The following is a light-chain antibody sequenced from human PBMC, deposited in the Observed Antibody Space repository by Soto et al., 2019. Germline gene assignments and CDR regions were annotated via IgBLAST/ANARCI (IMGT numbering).Light chain of an antibody. CDR1: QSINAH. CDR2: GAS. CDR3: QQYNTWLWT. J-gene: IGKJ1*01. Sequence: EVVMTQSPATLSVSPGERVTLSCRASQSINAHLAWYPQKPGQAPRLLIPGASTRATGIPARFRGSWFGTEFILTISSLQSEDLAVYYCQQYNTWLWTFGQGTKVEIQ. V-gene: IGKV3-15*01.